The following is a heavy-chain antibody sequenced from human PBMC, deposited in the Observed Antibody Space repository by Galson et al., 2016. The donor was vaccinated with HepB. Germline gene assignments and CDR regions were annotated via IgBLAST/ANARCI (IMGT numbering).Heavy chain of an antibody. D-gene: IGHD3-22*01. Sequence: SLRLSCAASGFTFNNYAMTWVRLAPGKGLEWVSTISGNGGRIYYADSVKGRFTIPRDNSKHTLYLQMSSLRAEDTAIYSCAKGAYSYDSTGYHPFDYWGQGTLVTVSS. V-gene: IGHV3-23*01. J-gene: IGHJ4*02. CDR3: AKGAYSYDSTGYHPFDY. CDR1: GFTFNNYA. CDR2: ISGNGGRI.